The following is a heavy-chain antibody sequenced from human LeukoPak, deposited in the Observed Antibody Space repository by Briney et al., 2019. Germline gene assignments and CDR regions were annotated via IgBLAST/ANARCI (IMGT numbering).Heavy chain of an antibody. J-gene: IGHJ5*02. D-gene: IGHD6-13*01. V-gene: IGHV3-23*01. CDR3: AKGVDSSSWYWFDP. CDR1: GFTFSSYA. CDR2: ISGSGGST. Sequence: AGGSLRLSCAASGFTFSSYAMSWVRQAPGKGLEWVSAISGSGGSTYYADSVKGRFTISRDNSKNTLYLQMNSLRAEDTAVYYCAKGVDSSSWYWFDPWGQGTLVTVSS.